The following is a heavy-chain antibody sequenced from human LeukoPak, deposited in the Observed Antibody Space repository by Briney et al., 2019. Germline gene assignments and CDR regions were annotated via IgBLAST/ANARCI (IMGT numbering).Heavy chain of an antibody. CDR2: INHSGST. J-gene: IGHJ4*02. D-gene: IGHD1-26*01. CDR1: GGSFSGYY. CDR3: ARRWSWVDY. Sequence: SETLSLTCAVYGGSFSGYYWSWIRQPPGKGLEWIGEINHSGSTNYNPSLKSRVTISVDTSKNQFSLKLSSVTAADTAVYYCARRWSWVDYWGQGTLVTVSS. V-gene: IGHV4-34*01.